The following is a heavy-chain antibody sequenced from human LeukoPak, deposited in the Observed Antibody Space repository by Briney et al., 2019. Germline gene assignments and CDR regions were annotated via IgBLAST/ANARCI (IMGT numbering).Heavy chain of an antibody. CDR3: ARAKVTYSSGWPFDY. CDR2: IRYDGTNK. J-gene: IGHJ4*02. V-gene: IGHV3-30*02. Sequence: GGSLRLSCAASGFTFSDYGMHWVRQAPGKGLEWLAFIRYDGTNKYYADSVKGRFTISGDNSKNTLYLQMNSLRAEDTAVYYCARAKVTYSSGWPFDYWGQGTLVTVSS. CDR1: GFTFSDYG. D-gene: IGHD6-19*01.